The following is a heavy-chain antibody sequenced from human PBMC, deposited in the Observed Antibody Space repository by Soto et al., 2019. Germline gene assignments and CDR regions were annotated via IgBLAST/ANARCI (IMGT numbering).Heavy chain of an antibody. V-gene: IGHV4-31*03. J-gene: IGHJ4*02. Sequence: KQSPTLSLPCTVSGGSISSGGYYWRWIRQHPGKGLEWIGYIYYSGSTYYNPSLKSRVTISVDTSKNQFSLKLSSVTAADTAVYYCARGRITMVRGVIITFGLFFDYWGQGTLVTVSS. CDR2: IYYSGST. CDR3: ARGRITMVRGVIITFGLFFDY. D-gene: IGHD3-10*01. CDR1: GGSISSGGYY.